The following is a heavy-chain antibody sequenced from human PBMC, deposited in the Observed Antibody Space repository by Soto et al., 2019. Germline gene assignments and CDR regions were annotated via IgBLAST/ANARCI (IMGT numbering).Heavy chain of an antibody. CDR1: GGSISSGDYY. V-gene: IGHV4-30-4*01. CDR3: ARVTAMVLYNWFDP. CDR2: IYYSGST. Sequence: SETLSLTCTVSGGSISSGDYYWSWIRQPPGKGLEWIGYIYYSGSTYYNPSLKSRVTISVDTSKNQFSLKLSSVTAADTAVYYCARVTAMVLYNWFDPWGQGTLVTVSS. J-gene: IGHJ5*02. D-gene: IGHD5-18*01.